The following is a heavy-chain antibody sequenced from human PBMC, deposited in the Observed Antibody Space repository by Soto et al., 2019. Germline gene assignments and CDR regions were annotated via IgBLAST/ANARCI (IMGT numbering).Heavy chain of an antibody. V-gene: IGHV1-18*01. J-gene: IGHJ4*02. D-gene: IGHD3-22*01. CDR1: GYTFTSYG. Sequence: ASVKVSCKAFGYTFTSYGISWVRQAPGQGLEWMGWISAYNGNTNYAQKLQGRVTMTTDTSTSTAYMELRSLRSDDTAVYYCASGLYYYDSSGYSFYYWGQGTLLTVSS. CDR3: ASGLYYYDSSGYSFYY. CDR2: ISAYNGNT.